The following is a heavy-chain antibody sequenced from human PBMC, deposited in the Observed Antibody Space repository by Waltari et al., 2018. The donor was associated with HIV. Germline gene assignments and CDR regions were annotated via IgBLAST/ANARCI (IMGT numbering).Heavy chain of an antibody. V-gene: IGHV4-4*02. CDR2: IYHSGST. D-gene: IGHD3-22*01. CDR1: GGSITSSNW. CDR3: ARVKNGGYDSSGYPYYFDY. Sequence: QVQLQESGPGLVKPSGTLSLTCGVSGGSITSSNWWTWVRQPPGKGLEWIGEIYHSGSTNYNPSLKIRVPMSVDTSKNQFSLKLSSVTAADTAVYYCARVKNGGYDSSGYPYYFDYWGQGTLVTVSS. J-gene: IGHJ4*02.